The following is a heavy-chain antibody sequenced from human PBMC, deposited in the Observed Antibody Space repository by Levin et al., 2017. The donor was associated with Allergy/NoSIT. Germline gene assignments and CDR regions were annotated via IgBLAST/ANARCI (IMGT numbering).Heavy chain of an antibody. D-gene: IGHD5-12*01. CDR2: ISGSGGST. Sequence: GGSLRLSCAASGFTFSSYAMSWVRQAPGKGLEWVSAISGSGGSTYYADSVKGRFTISRDNSKNTLYLQMNSLRAEDTAVYYCAKDRVLEGATITRGGFDYWGQGTLVTVSS. J-gene: IGHJ4*02. CDR1: GFTFSSYA. V-gene: IGHV3-23*01. CDR3: AKDRVLEGATITRGGFDY.